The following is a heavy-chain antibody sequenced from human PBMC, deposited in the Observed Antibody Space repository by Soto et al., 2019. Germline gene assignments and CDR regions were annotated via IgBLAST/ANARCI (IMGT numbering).Heavy chain of an antibody. Sequence: APAKVSCKSSGYTFTSYGISRVREAAGQGLEWMGWISAYNGNTNYAQKLQGRVTMTTDTSTSTAYMELRSLRSDDTAVYYCARMLDKAMVFPYYYMDVWGKGTTVTVSS. CDR1: GYTFTSYG. V-gene: IGHV1-18*01. CDR3: ARMLDKAMVFPYYYMDV. CDR2: ISAYNGNT. D-gene: IGHD5-18*01. J-gene: IGHJ6*03.